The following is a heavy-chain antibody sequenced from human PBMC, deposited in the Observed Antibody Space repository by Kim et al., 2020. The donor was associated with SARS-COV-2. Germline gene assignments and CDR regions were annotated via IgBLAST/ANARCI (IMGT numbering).Heavy chain of an antibody. J-gene: IGHJ4*02. CDR1: GGSFSGYY. Sequence: SETLSLTCAVYGGSFSGYYWSWIRQPPGKGLEWIGEINHSGSTNYNPSVKSRVTISVDTSKNQFSLKLSSVTAADTAVYYCARGLVWSGSFFDYCGQGTL. CDR3: ARGLVWSGSFFDY. V-gene: IGHV4-34*01. CDR2: INHSGST. D-gene: IGHD3-3*01.